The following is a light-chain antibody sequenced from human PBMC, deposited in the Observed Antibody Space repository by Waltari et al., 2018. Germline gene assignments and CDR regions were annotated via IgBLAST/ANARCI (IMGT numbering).Light chain of an antibody. V-gene: IGLV2-18*02. CDR1: SSYIGGYNG. Sequence: QSALTQPPSVSKSLGQSVTISCTGTSSYIGGYNGFSWYQQHSGTAPRLLIYEVTKRPSGVSDRFSGSKSGNTASLNITGLQAEDEADYYCGSYRSGSTYSFGPGTRLTVL. J-gene: IGLJ1*01. CDR3: GSYRSGSTYS. CDR2: EVT.